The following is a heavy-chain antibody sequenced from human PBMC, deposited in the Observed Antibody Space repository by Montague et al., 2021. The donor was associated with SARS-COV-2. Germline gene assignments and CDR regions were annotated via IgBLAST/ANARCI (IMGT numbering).Heavy chain of an antibody. Sequence: SLRLSCAASGLAFSDYGIHWVRQAPGKGLEWVALVSSDGTKKYFSDSVKGRFTISRDNSKDTVYLQVNNLRPEDTALYYCAIPAISIPVFDYWGRGILVTVSS. CDR2: VSSDGTKK. V-gene: IGHV3-30*03. CDR3: AIPAISIPVFDY. CDR1: GLAFSDYG. J-gene: IGHJ4*02. D-gene: IGHD3-3*01.